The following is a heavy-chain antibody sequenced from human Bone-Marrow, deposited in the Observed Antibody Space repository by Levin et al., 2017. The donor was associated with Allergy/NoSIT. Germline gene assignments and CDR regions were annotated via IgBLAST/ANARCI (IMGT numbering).Heavy chain of an antibody. CDR1: GFTFSSHS. V-gene: IGHV3-48*02. CDR3: ARDHITIFSLYFDY. CDR2: ISTTSSTI. Sequence: GGSLRLSCAASGFTFSSHSMNWVRQAPGKGLEWVSYISTTSSTIYYADSVTGRFTISRDNAKNSLYLKMNSLRDEDTAVYYCARDHITIFSLYFDYWGPGTLVTVSS. D-gene: IGHD3-9*01. J-gene: IGHJ4*02.